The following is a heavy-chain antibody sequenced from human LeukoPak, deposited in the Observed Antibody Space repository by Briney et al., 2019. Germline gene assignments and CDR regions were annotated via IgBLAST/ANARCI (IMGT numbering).Heavy chain of an antibody. Sequence: WASVKLSCKASGYTFTSYYMHWVRQAPGQGLEWMGIINPSGGSTSYAQKFQGRVTMTRDTSISTAYMELGRLRSDDTAVYYCARDLGISGWYAPPLGYFDYWGQGTLVTVSS. CDR1: GYTFTSYY. J-gene: IGHJ4*02. CDR2: INPSGGST. V-gene: IGHV1-46*01. CDR3: ARDLGISGWYAPPLGYFDY. D-gene: IGHD6-19*01.